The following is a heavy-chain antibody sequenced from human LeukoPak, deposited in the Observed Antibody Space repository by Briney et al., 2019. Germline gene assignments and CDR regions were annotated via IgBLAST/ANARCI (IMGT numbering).Heavy chain of an antibody. CDR3: ARDRPCIAARRFGCYFDY. Sequence: SQTLSLTCAISGDSVSSSSAAWNWIRQSPSRGLEWLGRTYYRSKWYNDYAVSVKSRITINPDTSKNQFSLQLNSVTPEDTAVYYCARDRPCIAARRFGCYFDYWGQGTLVTVSS. CDR2: TYYRSKWYN. D-gene: IGHD6-6*01. J-gene: IGHJ4*02. CDR1: GDSVSSSSAA. V-gene: IGHV6-1*01.